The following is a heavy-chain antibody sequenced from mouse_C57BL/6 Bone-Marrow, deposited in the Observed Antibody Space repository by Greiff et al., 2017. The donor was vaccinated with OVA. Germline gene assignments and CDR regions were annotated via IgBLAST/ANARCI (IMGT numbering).Heavy chain of an antibody. J-gene: IGHJ3*01. D-gene: IGHD2-4*01. CDR3: ARDEGDYDDGFAY. V-gene: IGHV7-1*01. CDR2: SRNKANDYTT. CDR1: GFTFSDFY. Sequence: EVKVVESGGGLVQSGRSLRLSCATSGFTFSDFYMEWVRQAPGKGLEWIAASRNKANDYTTESSASVKGRFIVSRDTSQSILYLQMNALRAEDTAIYYCARDEGDYDDGFAYWGQGTLVTVSA.